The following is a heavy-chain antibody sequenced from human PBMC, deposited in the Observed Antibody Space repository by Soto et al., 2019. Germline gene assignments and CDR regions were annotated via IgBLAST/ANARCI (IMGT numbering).Heavy chain of an antibody. CDR3: AKGYCSSTSCPRRYYYYYGMDV. Sequence: QVQLVQSGAEVKKPGSSVKVSCKASGGTFSSYAISWVRQAPGQGLEWMGGIIPIFGTANYAQKFQGRVTITADKSTSTAYMELSSLRSEDTAVYYCAKGYCSSTSCPRRYYYYYGMDVWGQGTTVTVSS. CDR1: GGTFSSYA. V-gene: IGHV1-69*06. D-gene: IGHD2-2*01. J-gene: IGHJ6*02. CDR2: IIPIFGTA.